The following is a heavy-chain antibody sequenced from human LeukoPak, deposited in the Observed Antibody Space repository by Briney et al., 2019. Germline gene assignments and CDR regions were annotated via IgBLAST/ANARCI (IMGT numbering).Heavy chain of an antibody. CDR3: ATVRMVYANPSAEYFQH. V-gene: IGHV1-24*01. Sequence: GASVKVSCKVSGYTLTELSMHWVRQAPGKGLEWMGGFDPEDGETIYAQKFQGRVTMTEDTSTDTAYMELSSLRSEDTAVYYCATVRMVYANPSAEYFQHWGQGTLVTVSS. J-gene: IGHJ1*01. D-gene: IGHD2-8*01. CDR2: FDPEDGET. CDR1: GYTLTELS.